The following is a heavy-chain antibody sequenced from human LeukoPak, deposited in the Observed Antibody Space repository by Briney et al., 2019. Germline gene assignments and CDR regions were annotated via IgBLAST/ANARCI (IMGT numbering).Heavy chain of an antibody. CDR2: INDSGNT. J-gene: IGHJ6*03. Sequence: PSDTLSLTCAVYGGSFSGYQWSWVRQSPGKGLECIGEINDSGNTNYNPSLKSRVTMSVDTSKNQFSLRLSSVTAADTAVYYCARSRSYYYYYMDVWGKGTTVTVSS. CDR1: GGSFSGYQ. D-gene: IGHD2-2*01. V-gene: IGHV4-34*01. CDR3: ARSRSYYYYYMDV.